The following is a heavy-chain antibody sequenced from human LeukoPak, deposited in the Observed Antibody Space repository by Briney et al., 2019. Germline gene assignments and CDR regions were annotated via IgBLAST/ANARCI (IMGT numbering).Heavy chain of an antibody. Sequence: SVKVSCTASGGTFSSYAISWVRQAPGQGLEWMGGIIPIFGTANYAHKFQGRVTITADESTSTAYMELSSLRSEDTAVYYCASGDIVVVPAASGYYYYGMDVWGQGTTVTVSS. CDR3: ASGDIVVVPAASGYYYYGMDV. CDR1: GGTFSSYA. CDR2: IIPIFGTA. J-gene: IGHJ6*02. V-gene: IGHV1-69*13. D-gene: IGHD2-2*01.